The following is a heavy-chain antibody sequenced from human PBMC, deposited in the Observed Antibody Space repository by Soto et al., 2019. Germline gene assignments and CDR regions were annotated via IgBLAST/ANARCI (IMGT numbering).Heavy chain of an antibody. CDR1: GYTFTSYW. CDR2: IYPGDSDT. J-gene: IGHJ6*02. D-gene: IGHD4-17*01. Sequence: ESLKISCQSSGYTFTSYWIGWVRQMPGKGLEWMGIIYPGDSDTRYSPSFQGQVTISADKSISTAYLQWSSLKASDTAMYYCARRSVTTSFYYYGMDVWGQGTTVTVSS. CDR3: ARRSVTTSFYYYGMDV. V-gene: IGHV5-51*01.